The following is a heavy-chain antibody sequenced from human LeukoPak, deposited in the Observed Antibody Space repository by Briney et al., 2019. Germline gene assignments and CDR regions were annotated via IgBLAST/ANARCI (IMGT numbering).Heavy chain of an antibody. J-gene: IGHJ2*01. Sequence: SETLSLTCGVSSGSLSGYYWRWIRQPPGGGLEWLGEITHSGSPNYNPSLKSRVTISGDTSKKQFSLNLKSVTAADTGVYYFARGIDLGGRGTPVTVSS. CDR2: ITHSGSP. CDR1: SGSLSGYY. V-gene: IGHV4-34*01. CDR3: ARGIDL.